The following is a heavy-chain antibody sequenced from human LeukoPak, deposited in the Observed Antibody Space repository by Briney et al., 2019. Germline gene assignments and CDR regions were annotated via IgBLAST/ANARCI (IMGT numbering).Heavy chain of an antibody. J-gene: IGHJ6*03. D-gene: IGHD6-13*01. V-gene: IGHV3-30*02. Sequence: GGSLRLSCAASGFTFSSYGMHWVRQAPGKGLEWVAFIRYDGSNKYYADSVKGRFTISRDNSKNTLYLQMNSLRAEDTAVYYCAKDPGGSSWYATDYYYYMDVWGKGTTVTVSS. CDR2: IRYDGSNK. CDR1: GFTFSSYG. CDR3: AKDPGGSSWYATDYYYYMDV.